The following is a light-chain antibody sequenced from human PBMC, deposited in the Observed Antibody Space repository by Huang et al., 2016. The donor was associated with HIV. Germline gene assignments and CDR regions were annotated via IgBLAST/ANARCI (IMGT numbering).Light chain of an antibody. CDR2: GAS. J-gene: IGKJ3*01. V-gene: IGKV3-15*01. Sequence: EIVLTQSPATLSVPPGERATLSCRASQSISSNLAWFQQKPGQAPRLLIFGASTRAAGIPARFSGSGSGTEFTLTISSLQSEDFAVYYCQQYNDWSPITFGPGTKVEI. CDR3: QQYNDWSPIT. CDR1: QSISSN.